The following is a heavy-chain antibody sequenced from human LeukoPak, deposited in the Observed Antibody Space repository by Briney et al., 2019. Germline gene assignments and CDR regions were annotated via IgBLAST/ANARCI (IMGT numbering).Heavy chain of an antibody. CDR3: ATDRGVLYNWFDP. J-gene: IGHJ5*02. CDR2: FDPEDGET. Sequence: ASVKVSCTVSGYTLTELSMHWVRQAPGKGHEWMGGFDPEDGETIYAQKFQGGVTMTEDTSTDTAYMELSSLRSEDTAVYYCATDRGVLYNWFDPWGQGTLVTVSS. CDR1: GYTLTELS. V-gene: IGHV1-24*01. D-gene: IGHD3-10*01.